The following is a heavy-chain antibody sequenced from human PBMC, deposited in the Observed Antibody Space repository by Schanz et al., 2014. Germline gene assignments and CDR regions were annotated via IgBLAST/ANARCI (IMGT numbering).Heavy chain of an antibody. CDR3: ATAQGVIRLYYGVDV. J-gene: IGHJ6*02. V-gene: IGHV3-30*14. D-gene: IGHD3-10*01. CDR1: GFTFTTYA. CDR2: MSYDGSNK. Sequence: VQLLESGGGLVQPGESLRLSCAASGFTFTTYAMTWVRQAPGKGLEWVAVMSYDGSNKYYADSVKGRFTISRDNSMNTVYLQMNSLRSDDAAVYYCATAQGVIRLYYGVDVWGQGTTVTVSS.